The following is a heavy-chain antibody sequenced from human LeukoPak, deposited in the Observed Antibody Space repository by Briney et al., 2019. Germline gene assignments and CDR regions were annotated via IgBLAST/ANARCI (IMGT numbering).Heavy chain of an antibody. D-gene: IGHD6-19*01. CDR2: MCGRGDTS. CDR3: AKLAGIRGWFVYYFDY. CDR1: GFTFGTHA. V-gene: IGHV3-23*01. Sequence: GGSLRLTCAASGFTFGTHAMTWVRQAPGKGLEWVSGMCGRGDTSYYADSVKGRFTISRDNSKNTLFLQMNSLRAEDTAVYYCAKLAGIRGWFVYYFDYWGQGTLATVS. J-gene: IGHJ4*02.